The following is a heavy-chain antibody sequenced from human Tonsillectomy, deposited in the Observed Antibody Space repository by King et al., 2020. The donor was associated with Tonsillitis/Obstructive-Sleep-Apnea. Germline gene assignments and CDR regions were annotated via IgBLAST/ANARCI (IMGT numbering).Heavy chain of an antibody. CDR2: INSDGSST. V-gene: IGHV3-74*01. CDR3: ARVRAKGYCSSTGCSDPSDAFDI. Sequence: DVQLVESGGGLVQPGGSLRLSCAASGFTFSSYWMHWVRQAPGKGLVWVSRINSDGSSTSYADSVKGRFTISRDNAKNTLYLQMNSLRAEDTAVYYCARVRAKGYCSSTGCSDPSDAFDIWGQGTMVTVSS. J-gene: IGHJ3*02. CDR1: GFTFSSYW. D-gene: IGHD2-2*01.